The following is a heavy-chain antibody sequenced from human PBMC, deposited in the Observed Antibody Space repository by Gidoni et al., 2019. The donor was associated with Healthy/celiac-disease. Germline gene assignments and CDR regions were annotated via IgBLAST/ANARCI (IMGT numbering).Heavy chain of an antibody. J-gene: IGHJ6*03. CDR1: GFTCSDYY. Sequence: QVQLVESGGGLVKPGGSRRLSCAAAGFTCSDYYTSWIRQAPGKGLEWFSYISSSGRPIYYAASVKGRFTISRDNAKNSLYLQMNSLRAEDTAVYYCAREPGYSSVGRYYYYYMDVWGKGTTVTVSS. D-gene: IGHD6-25*01. CDR2: ISSSGRPI. V-gene: IGHV3-11*01. CDR3: AREPGYSSVGRYYYYYMDV.